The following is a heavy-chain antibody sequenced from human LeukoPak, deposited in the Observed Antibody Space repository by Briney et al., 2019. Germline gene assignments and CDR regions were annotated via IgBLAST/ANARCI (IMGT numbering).Heavy chain of an antibody. CDR3: ARGAHCSSTSCPFDY. J-gene: IGHJ4*02. D-gene: IGHD2-2*01. Sequence: ASVKVSCKASGYTFTSYGISWVRQAPGQGLEWMGWISAYNGNTNYAQKLQGRVTMTTDTSTSTAYMELRSLRSDDTAVYYCARGAHCSSTSCPFDYWGQGTLVTVSS. CDR1: GYTFTSYG. V-gene: IGHV1-18*01. CDR2: ISAYNGNT.